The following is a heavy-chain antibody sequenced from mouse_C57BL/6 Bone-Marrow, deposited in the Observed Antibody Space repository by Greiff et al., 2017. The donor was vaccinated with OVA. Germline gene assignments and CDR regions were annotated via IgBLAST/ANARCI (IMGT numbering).Heavy chain of an antibody. V-gene: IGHV1-55*01. J-gene: IGHJ1*03. CDR3: ARDDGYSFDV. CDR2: IYPGSGST. CDR1: GYTFTSYC. D-gene: IGHD2-3*01. Sequence: VQLQQPGAELVKPGASVKMSCKASGYTFTSYCITWVKQRPGQGLEWIGDIYPGSGSTNYNEKFKSKATLTVDTSSSTAYMQLSSLTSEDSAVYYCARDDGYSFDVWGTGTTVTVSS.